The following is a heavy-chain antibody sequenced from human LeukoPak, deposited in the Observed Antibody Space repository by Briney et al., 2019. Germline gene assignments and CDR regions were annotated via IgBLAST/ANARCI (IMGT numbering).Heavy chain of an antibody. CDR1: GFTFSSYG. J-gene: IGHJ3*02. V-gene: IGHV3-30*18. D-gene: IGHD6-13*01. CDR2: ISYDGSNK. Sequence: PGGSLRLSCAASGFTFSSYGMHWVRQAPGKGLEWVAVISYDGSNKDYADSVKGRFTISRDNSKNTLYLPMKSLRAEDTAVYYCAKNTAAGIGGAFDIWGQGTMVTVSS. CDR3: AKNTAAGIGGAFDI.